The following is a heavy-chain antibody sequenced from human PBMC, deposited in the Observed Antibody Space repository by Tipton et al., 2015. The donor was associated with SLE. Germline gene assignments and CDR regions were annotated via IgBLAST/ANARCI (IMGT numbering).Heavy chain of an antibody. CDR3: ARGGDSSGWSFDY. CDR1: GGSISSSSYY. V-gene: IGHV4-39*07. CDR2: INHSGST. Sequence: TLSLTCTVSGGSISSSSYYWSWIRQPPGKGLEWIGEINHSGSTNYNPSLKSRVTISVDTSKNQFSLKLSSVTATDTAVYYCARGGDSSGWSFDYWGQGTLVTVSS. D-gene: IGHD6-19*01. J-gene: IGHJ4*02.